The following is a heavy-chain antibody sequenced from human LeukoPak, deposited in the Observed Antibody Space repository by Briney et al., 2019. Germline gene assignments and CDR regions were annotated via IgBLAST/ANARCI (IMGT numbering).Heavy chain of an antibody. CDR2: ISGSGDSP. Sequence: PGGSLRLSCAASGFTFSNYAMSWVRQAPGKGLEWVSSISGSGDSPYYADSVRGRFTVSRDNSKNTLYLQMNSLRAEDTAVYYCAKNRIPTAITPDSWGQGTLVIVSS. V-gene: IGHV3-23*01. CDR3: AKNRIPTAITPDS. J-gene: IGHJ5*01. CDR1: GFTFSNYA. D-gene: IGHD2-2*02.